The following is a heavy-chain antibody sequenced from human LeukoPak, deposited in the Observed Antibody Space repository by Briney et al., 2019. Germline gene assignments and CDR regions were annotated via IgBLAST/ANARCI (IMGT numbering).Heavy chain of an antibody. CDR2: ISYDGSNK. Sequence: GGSLRLSCAASGFTFSSYGMHWVRQAPGKGLEWVALISYDGSNKYSADSVKGRFTISRDNSKNTLYLQMNSLRAEDTAVYYCAKARGFINAFDIWGQGTMVTVSS. J-gene: IGHJ3*02. CDR1: GFTFSSYG. D-gene: IGHD5-12*01. CDR3: AKARGFINAFDI. V-gene: IGHV3-30*18.